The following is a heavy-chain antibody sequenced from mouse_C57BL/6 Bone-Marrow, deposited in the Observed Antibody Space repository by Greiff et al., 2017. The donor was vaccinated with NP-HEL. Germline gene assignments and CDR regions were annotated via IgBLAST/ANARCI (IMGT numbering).Heavy chain of an antibody. V-gene: IGHV5-9-1*02. Sequence: EVQLVESGEGLVKPGGSLKLSCAASGFTFTSYAMSWVRQTPGKRLEWVAYISSGGDYIYYADTVKGRFTISRDNARNTLYLQMSSLTSEDTAMDYCTRALYYYDMDYWGQGTSVTVSS. CDR2: ISSGGDYI. J-gene: IGHJ4*01. CDR3: TRALYYYDMDY. CDR1: GFTFTSYA.